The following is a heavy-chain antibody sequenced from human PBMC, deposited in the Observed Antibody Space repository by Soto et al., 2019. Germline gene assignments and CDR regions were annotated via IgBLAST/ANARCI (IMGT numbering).Heavy chain of an antibody. Sequence: GGSLRLSCNFTFSMHSMNWIRQAPGKGLEWVASISSGSAFIKYADSVKGRFSISRDNAKNSVSLQMNSLRAEDTAMYYCTRDQGGSYDSWFDPWGRGTLVTVS. CDR1: TFSMHS. V-gene: IGHV3-21*01. D-gene: IGHD1-26*01. CDR2: ISSGSAFI. CDR3: TRDQGGSYDSWFDP. J-gene: IGHJ5*02.